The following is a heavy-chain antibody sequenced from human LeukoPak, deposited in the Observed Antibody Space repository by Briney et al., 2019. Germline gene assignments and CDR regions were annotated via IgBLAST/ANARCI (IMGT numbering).Heavy chain of an antibody. CDR1: GGSFSGYY. CDR2: IYYSGST. V-gene: IGHV4-39*01. D-gene: IGHD2-2*01. Sequence: SETLSLTCAVYGGSFSGYYWGWIRQPPGKGLEWIGSIYYSGSTYYNPSLKSRVTISVDTSKNQFSLKLSSVTAADTAVYYCARLRLDCSSTSCYLNWFDPWGQGTLVTVSS. J-gene: IGHJ5*02. CDR3: ARLRLDCSSTSCYLNWFDP.